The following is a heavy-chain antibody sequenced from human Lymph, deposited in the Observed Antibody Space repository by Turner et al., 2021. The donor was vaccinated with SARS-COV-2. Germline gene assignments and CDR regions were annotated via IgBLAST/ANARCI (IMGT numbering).Heavy chain of an antibody. CDR2: ITFTSSYI. CDR1: GFTFSSYS. J-gene: IGHJ4*02. CDR3: ARGPPDFPYYFDY. V-gene: IGHV3-21*01. D-gene: IGHD2-21*02. Sequence: EVQLVESVGGLVMPGGSLTLSCAASGFTFSSYSMNWVRQAPGKGLEWVSSITFTSSYIYYADSVKGRFTISRDNAKNSLYLQMNSLRAEDTAVYYCARGPPDFPYYFDYWGQGTLVTVSS.